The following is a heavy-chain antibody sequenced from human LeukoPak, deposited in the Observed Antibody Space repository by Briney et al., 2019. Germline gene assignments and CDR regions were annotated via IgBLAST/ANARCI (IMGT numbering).Heavy chain of an antibody. D-gene: IGHD2-15*01. Sequence: ASVKVSCKASGDTFSVYTFSWVRQAPGQGLEWMGRIIPIPDIANYPQKFQGRVTITADILTSTTYMELSSLRSDDTAVYYCARDHCSGGTCLGGHWGQGTLVTVSS. CDR2: IIPIPDIA. V-gene: IGHV1-69*04. CDR1: GDTFSVYT. J-gene: IGHJ4*02. CDR3: ARDHCSGGTCLGGH.